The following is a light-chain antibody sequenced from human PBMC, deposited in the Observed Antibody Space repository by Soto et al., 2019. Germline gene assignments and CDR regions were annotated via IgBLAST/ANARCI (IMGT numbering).Light chain of an antibody. Sequence: DIVMTQSPLSLPVTPGEPASISCTSSQRLLDTNGYNYLDWNLQKPGQSPQFLIYLGSNRASGVPDRFSGSGSGTDFTLKISRVEAEDVGVYYCMQALQTPLTFGRGTRLE. CDR1: QRLLDTNGYNY. J-gene: IGKJ5*01. CDR2: LGS. V-gene: IGKV2-28*01. CDR3: MQALQTPLT.